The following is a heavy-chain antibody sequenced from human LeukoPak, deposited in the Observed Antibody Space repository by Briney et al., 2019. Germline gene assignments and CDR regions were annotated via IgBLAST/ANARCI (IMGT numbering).Heavy chain of an antibody. J-gene: IGHJ4*02. Sequence: PSETLSLTCTVSGGSISSSSYYWGWIRQPPGKGLEWIGSIYYSGSTYYNPSLKSRVTISVDTSKNQFSLKVTSVTAADTAVYYCATIDRADYFDYWGQGSLVTVSS. D-gene: IGHD1-14*01. CDR2: IYYSGST. V-gene: IGHV4-39*07. CDR1: GGSISSSSYY. CDR3: ATIDRADYFDY.